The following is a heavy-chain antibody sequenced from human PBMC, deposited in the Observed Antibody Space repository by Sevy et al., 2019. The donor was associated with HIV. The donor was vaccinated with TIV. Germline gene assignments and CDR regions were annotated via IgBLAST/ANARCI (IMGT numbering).Heavy chain of an antibody. CDR1: GFTFSNAW. J-gene: IGHJ4*02. D-gene: IGHD3-22*01. CDR2: IKSKTDGGTT. V-gene: IGHV3-15*01. CDR3: TTAAPDYYDSSGYYYVFDY. Sequence: GGSLRLSCAASGFTFSNAWMSWVRQAPGKGLEWVGRIKSKTDGGTTDYAAPVKGRFTISRDDSKNTLYLQMNSLKTEETAVYYCTTAAPDYYDSSGYYYVFDYWGQGTLVTVSS.